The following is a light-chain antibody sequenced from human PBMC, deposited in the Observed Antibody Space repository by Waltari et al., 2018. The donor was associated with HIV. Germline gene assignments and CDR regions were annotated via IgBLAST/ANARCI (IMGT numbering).Light chain of an antibody. J-gene: IGLJ2*01. Sequence: QSVLTQPPSVSGAPGPRVSISCTGSTSKIEAGFYVSRYQQVPGTAPRLLISDSHNRLSGVPDRFSGSKSGASASLAITGLQAEDEADYYCQSYDSNLSEVVFGGGTKLTVL. CDR1: TSKIEAGFY. CDR3: QSYDSNLSEVV. CDR2: DSH. V-gene: IGLV1-40*01.